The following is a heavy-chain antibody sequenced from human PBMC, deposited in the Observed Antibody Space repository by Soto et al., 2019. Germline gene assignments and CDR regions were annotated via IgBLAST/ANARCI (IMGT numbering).Heavy chain of an antibody. CDR2: IYPGDPDT. J-gene: IGHJ6*02. CDR3: ARHRGHSSGYFPPYYCGMDV. D-gene: IGHD3-22*01. V-gene: IGHV5-51*01. Sequence: PGESLKISCKGSGYSFTSYWIGWMRQMPGKGLEWMGIIYPGDPDTRYSPSFQGQVTISADKSISTAYLQWSSLKASDTAMYYCARHRGHSSGYFPPYYCGMDVWGQGTTVTVSS. CDR1: GYSFTSYW.